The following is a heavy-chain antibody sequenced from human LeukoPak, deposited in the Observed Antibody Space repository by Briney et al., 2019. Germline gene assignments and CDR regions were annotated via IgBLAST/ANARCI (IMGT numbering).Heavy chain of an antibody. D-gene: IGHD4-17*01. J-gene: IGHJ4*02. V-gene: IGHV3-11*04. Sequence: GGSLRLSCAASGFTFSDYYMSWIRQAPGKGLEWVSYISSSGSTIYYADSVKGRFTISRDNAKNSLCLKMNSLRAEDTAVYYCARDQAVSSYDYWGQGTLVTVSS. CDR2: ISSSGSTI. CDR3: ARDQAVSSYDY. CDR1: GFTFSDYY.